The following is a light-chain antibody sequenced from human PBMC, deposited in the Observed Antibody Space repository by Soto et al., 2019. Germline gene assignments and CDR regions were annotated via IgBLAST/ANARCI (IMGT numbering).Light chain of an antibody. Sequence: DIVMTQSPLSLPVTPGEPASISCRSSQSLLHSNGYNYLDWYLQKPGESPQLLIYLGSNRASGVPDRFSGSGSGTDFTLKISRVEAEDVGVYYCMQALQTPPTFGRWTKLEIK. CDR2: LGS. J-gene: IGKJ2*01. CDR3: MQALQTPPT. CDR1: QSLLHSNGYNY. V-gene: IGKV2-28*01.